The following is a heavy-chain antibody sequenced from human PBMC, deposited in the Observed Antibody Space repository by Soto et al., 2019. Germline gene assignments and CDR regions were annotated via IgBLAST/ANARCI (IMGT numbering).Heavy chain of an antibody. CDR2: IYRGGTT. CDR1: GLTVSNNY. Sequence: EVQLVESGGGLVQPGGSLRLSCAASGLTVSNNYMSWVRQAPGKGLEWVSIIYRGGTTYYADSVKGRFTISRDNSKNTLYLQMNSVRAEDTAVYYCASSSSRRGTGYWGQGTLVTVSS. D-gene: IGHD6-13*01. J-gene: IGHJ4*02. V-gene: IGHV3-66*01. CDR3: ASSSSRRGTGY.